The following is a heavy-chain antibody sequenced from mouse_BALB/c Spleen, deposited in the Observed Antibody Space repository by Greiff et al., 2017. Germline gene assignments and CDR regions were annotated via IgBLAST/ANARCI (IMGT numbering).Heavy chain of an antibody. CDR3: ARRAYLLWLRRSDWWFDV. Sequence: EVQLQQSGPELVKPGASVKISCKASGYSFTGYFMNWVKQSHGKSLEWIGRINPYNGDTFYNQKFKGKATLTVDKSSSTAHMELLSLTSEDSAVYYCARRAYLLWLRRSDWWFDVWGAGTTVTVSS. CDR2: INPYNGDT. V-gene: IGHV1-37*01. D-gene: IGHD2-2*01. CDR1: GYSFTGYF. J-gene: IGHJ1*01.